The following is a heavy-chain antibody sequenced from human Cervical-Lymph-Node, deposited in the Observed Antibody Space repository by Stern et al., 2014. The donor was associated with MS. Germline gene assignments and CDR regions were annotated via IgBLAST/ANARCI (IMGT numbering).Heavy chain of an antibody. CDR3: ARGLRHTSGHRVYYYGMDV. CDR2: IGTSGDT. Sequence: VQLVQSGGGLVQPGGSLRLSCSVSGFTFSYSDMHWVRQAPGKGLEWVSCIGTSGDTSYTGSAKGRFTISRENAKNSFYLQMNSLRDGDTAVYYCARGLRHTSGHRVYYYGMDVWGQGTTVTVSS. V-gene: IGHV3-13*01. J-gene: IGHJ6*02. CDR1: GFTFSYSD. D-gene: IGHD6-19*01.